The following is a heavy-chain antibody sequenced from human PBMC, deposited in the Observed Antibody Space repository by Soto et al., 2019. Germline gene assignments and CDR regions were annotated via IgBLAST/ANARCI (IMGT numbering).Heavy chain of an antibody. D-gene: IGHD3-22*01. CDR1: GFTFSSYA. CDR3: AKRDSSGYYYYYFDF. Sequence: GGSLRLSCAASGFTFSSYAMSWVRQAPGKGLEWVSAISGSGGSTYYADSVKGRFTISRDNPKNTLYLQMNSLRAEDTAVYYCAKRDSSGYYYYYFDFWGQGTLVTVSS. J-gene: IGHJ4*02. V-gene: IGHV3-23*01. CDR2: ISGSGGST.